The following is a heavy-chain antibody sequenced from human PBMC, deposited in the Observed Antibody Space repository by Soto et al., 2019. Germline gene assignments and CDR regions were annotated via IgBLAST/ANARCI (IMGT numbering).Heavy chain of an antibody. V-gene: IGHV4-31*01. Sequence: QVQLQESGPGLVKPSQTLSLTCTVSGGSISRGGYYWSWIRQHPGKGLEWIGYIYSSRSTYYNPPLKSLFTVSVDTSKNQFSLKRSSVTAAATAVYYCARVRGIAAAAFDYWGQGTLVTVSS. CDR1: GGSISRGGYY. J-gene: IGHJ4*02. CDR3: ARVRGIAAAAFDY. CDR2: IYSSRST. D-gene: IGHD6-13*01.